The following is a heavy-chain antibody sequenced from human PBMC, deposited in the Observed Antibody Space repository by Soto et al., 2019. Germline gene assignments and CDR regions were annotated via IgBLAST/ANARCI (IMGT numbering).Heavy chain of an antibody. J-gene: IGHJ6*04. CDR3: AKDGGRSWYLATDYDYGMDV. CDR2: ISYDGSNK. Sequence: QVQLVESGGGVVQPGRSLRLSCAASGFTFSSNGMHWVRQAPGKGLEWVAVISYDGSNKYYADSVKGRFTISRDNSKNTLYLQMNSLRAEDTAVYYCAKDGGRSWYLATDYDYGMDVWGKGTTVTVSS. D-gene: IGHD6-13*01. V-gene: IGHV3-30*18. CDR1: GFTFSSNG.